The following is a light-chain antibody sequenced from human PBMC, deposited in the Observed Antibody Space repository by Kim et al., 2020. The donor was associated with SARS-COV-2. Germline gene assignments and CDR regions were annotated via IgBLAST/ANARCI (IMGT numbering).Light chain of an antibody. CDR2: SAS. CDR1: QDIRKN. J-gene: IGKJ4*01. Sequence: SASVGERVTISCRASQDIRKNLAWFQQKPGKAPKSLMYSASSLESGVPSKFSGSGSGTDFTLTIYSLQPEDFATYYCQQYEAYPLTFGGGTKVDIK. V-gene: IGKV1-16*02. CDR3: QQYEAYPLT.